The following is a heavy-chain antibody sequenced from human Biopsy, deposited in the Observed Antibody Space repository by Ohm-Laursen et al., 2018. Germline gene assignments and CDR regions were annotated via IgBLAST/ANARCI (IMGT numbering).Heavy chain of an antibody. CDR1: GFTFSSFA. Sequence: SVKVSCKASGFTFSSFAVQWVRQARGQRLEWIGWIVVGSGHTNYAQKFQERVTITRDMSTSTAYMELTSLRSEDTAVYYCAATSTLYYYYYAMDVWDQGTTITVSS. CDR2: IVVGSGHT. CDR3: AATSTLYYYYYAMDV. V-gene: IGHV1-58*01. J-gene: IGHJ6*02.